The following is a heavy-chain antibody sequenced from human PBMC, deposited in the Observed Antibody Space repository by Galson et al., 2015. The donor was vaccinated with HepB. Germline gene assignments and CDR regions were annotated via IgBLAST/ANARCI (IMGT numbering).Heavy chain of an antibody. CDR1: GYTFTSYG. J-gene: IGHJ4*02. CDR3: ARDEYSGYDWIPLFDY. V-gene: IGHV1-18*01. CDR2: ISAYNGNT. Sequence: SVKVSCKASGYTFTSYGISWVRQAPGQGLEWMGWISAYNGNTNYAQKLQGRVTMTTDTSTSTAYMELRSLRSDDTAVYYCARDEYSGYDWIPLFDYWGQGTLVTVSS. D-gene: IGHD5-12*01.